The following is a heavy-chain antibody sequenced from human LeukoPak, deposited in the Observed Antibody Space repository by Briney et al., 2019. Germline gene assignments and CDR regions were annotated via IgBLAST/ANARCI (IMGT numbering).Heavy chain of an antibody. CDR3: ARDSMDGYGMDV. Sequence: ASVKVSCKASGYTFTDYFIHWVRQAPGQGLEWMGRINPNRGGTNYAQKFQGRVTITADESTSTAYMELSSLRSEDTAVYYCARDSMDGYGMDVWGQGTTVTVSS. CDR1: GYTFTDYF. J-gene: IGHJ6*02. CDR2: INPNRGGT. D-gene: IGHD2-2*03. V-gene: IGHV1-2*06.